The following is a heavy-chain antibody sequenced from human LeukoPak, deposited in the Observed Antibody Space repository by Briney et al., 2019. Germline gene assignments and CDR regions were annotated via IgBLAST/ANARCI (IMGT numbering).Heavy chain of an antibody. CDR2: IRHDGSDI. CDR3: AKTGFQWGEYFYYMDV. J-gene: IGHJ6*03. D-gene: IGHD1-14*01. Sequence: PGGSLRLSCAASGFTFSNALMSWVRQAPGKGLEWVAFIRHDGSDIYYADSVKGRFTISRDNPKNTLYFQMNSLIYEDTAVYYCAKTGFQWGEYFYYMDVWGKGTTVTVSS. CDR1: GFTFSNAL. V-gene: IGHV3-30*02.